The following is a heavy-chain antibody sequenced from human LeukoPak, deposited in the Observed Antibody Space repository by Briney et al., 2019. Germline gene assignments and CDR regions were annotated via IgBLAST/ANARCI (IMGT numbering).Heavy chain of an antibody. Sequence: SETLSLTCTVSGGSISSYYWSWIRQPAGKGLEWIGRIYTSGSTNYNPSLKSRVTMSVDTSKNQFSLKLSSVTAADTAVYYCASGSPADFWSGHSYFDYWGQGTLVTVSS. CDR1: GGSISSYY. CDR2: IYTSGST. J-gene: IGHJ4*02. CDR3: ASGSPADFWSGHSYFDY. V-gene: IGHV4-4*07. D-gene: IGHD3-3*01.